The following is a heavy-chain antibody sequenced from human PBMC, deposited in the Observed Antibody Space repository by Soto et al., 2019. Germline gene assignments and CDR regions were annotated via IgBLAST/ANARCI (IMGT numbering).Heavy chain of an antibody. CDR3: ARVGVRPGARYFNYYYYGMDV. J-gene: IGHJ6*02. Sequence: SVKVSCKASGGTFSSYAISWVRQAPGQGLEWMGGIIPIFGTANYAQKFQGRVTITADKSTSTAYMELSSLRSEDTAVYYCARVGVRPGARYFNYYYYGMDVWG. V-gene: IGHV1-69*06. CDR2: IIPIFGTA. CDR1: GGTFSSYA. D-gene: IGHD6-6*01.